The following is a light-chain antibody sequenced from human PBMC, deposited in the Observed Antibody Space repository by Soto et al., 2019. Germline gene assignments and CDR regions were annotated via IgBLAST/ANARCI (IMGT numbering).Light chain of an antibody. CDR1: QTITSW. CDR2: DAS. J-gene: IGKJ1*01. V-gene: IGKV1-5*01. CDR3: QQYNSYSRT. Sequence: IQMTHSPSTLSASVGDRVTITCRASQTITSWLAWYQQKPGKAPKLLIFDASTLESGVPSRFSGGGSGTEFTLTISSLQPDDFATYYCQQYNSYSRTFGQGTKVDI.